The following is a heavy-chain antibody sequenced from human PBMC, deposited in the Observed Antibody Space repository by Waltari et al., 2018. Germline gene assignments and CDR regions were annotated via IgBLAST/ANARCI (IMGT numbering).Heavy chain of an antibody. CDR1: GFTFSSYA. Sequence: EVQLLESGGGLVQPGGSLRLSCAASGFTFSSYAMSWVRQAPGKGLEWVSAISGSGGSTYYVDAVKGRFTISRDNSKNTLYLQMNSLRAEDTAVYYCAKPYYYDSSGYPGRSYYFDYWGQGTLVTVSS. CDR3: AKPYYYDSSGYPGRSYYFDY. CDR2: ISGSGGST. V-gene: IGHV3-23*01. D-gene: IGHD3-22*01. J-gene: IGHJ4*02.